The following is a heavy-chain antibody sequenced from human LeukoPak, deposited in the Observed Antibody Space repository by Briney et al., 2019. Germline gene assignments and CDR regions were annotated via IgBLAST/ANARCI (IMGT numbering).Heavy chain of an antibody. CDR3: AKVRVGATTEPDY. Sequence: GGSLRLSCAASGFTVNTNYMSWVRQAPGKGLEWVSIMHSSGSTYYADSVKGRFTISRDNSKNTLYLQMNSLRAEDTAVYYCAKVRVGATTEPDYWGQGTLVTVSS. CDR1: GFTVNTNY. V-gene: IGHV3-53*01. J-gene: IGHJ4*02. D-gene: IGHD1-26*01. CDR2: MHSSGST.